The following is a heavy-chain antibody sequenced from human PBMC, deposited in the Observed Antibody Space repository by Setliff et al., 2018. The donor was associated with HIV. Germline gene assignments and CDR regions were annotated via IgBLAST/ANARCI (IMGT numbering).Heavy chain of an antibody. V-gene: IGHV4-61*08. CDR3: ARGTLYYDYVWGTPFPFDY. CDR1: GGSISSGDYY. J-gene: IGHJ4*02. Sequence: LSLTCTVSGGSISSGDYYWSWIRQPPGKGLEWIGEINHSGSTNYNPSLKSRVTISVATSKNQFSLKLSSVTAADTAVYYCARGTLYYDYVWGTPFPFDYWGQGTLVTVSS. CDR2: INHSGST. D-gene: IGHD3-16*01.